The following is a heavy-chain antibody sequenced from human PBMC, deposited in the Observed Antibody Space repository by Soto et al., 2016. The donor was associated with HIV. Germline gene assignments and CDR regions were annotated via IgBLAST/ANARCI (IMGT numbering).Heavy chain of an antibody. CDR2: ISVYNGNT. Sequence: QVQVVQSGAEVKKPGASVKVSCKASGYTFTSYGISWVRQAPGQGLEWMGWISVYNGNTNYAQKLQGRVTMTTDTSTSTAYVELRSLRSEDTAVYYCARDLRDGYNRPLGYWGQGTLVTVSS. D-gene: IGHD5-12*01. CDR3: ARDLRDGYNRPLGY. CDR1: GYTFTSYG. V-gene: IGHV1-18*01. J-gene: IGHJ4*02.